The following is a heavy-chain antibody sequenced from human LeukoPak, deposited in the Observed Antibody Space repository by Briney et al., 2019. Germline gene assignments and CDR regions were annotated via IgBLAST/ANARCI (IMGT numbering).Heavy chain of an antibody. CDR1: GYRFTTYW. CDR3: ARRRYFDWLLFRPDAFDI. V-gene: IGHV5-10-1*01. D-gene: IGHD3-9*01. J-gene: IGHJ3*02. CDR2: IDPSDSYT. Sequence: GESLKISCKGSGYRFTTYWIAWVRQMPGKGLEWMGRIDPSDSYTNYSPSFQGHVTISADKSISTAYLQWSSLKASDTAMYYCARRRYFDWLLFRPDAFDIWGQGTMVTVSS.